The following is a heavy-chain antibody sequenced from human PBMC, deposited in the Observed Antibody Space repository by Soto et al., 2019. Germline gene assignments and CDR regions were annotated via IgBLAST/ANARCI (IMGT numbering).Heavy chain of an antibody. J-gene: IGHJ4*02. V-gene: IGHV3-23*01. D-gene: IGHD6-13*01. CDR1: GFTFSSYA. Sequence: GGSLRLSCAASGFTFSSYAMSWVRQAPGEGLEWVSAISGSGSSTYYADSVKGRFTVSRDNSKNTLYLQMNSLRAEDTAVYYCAKREAAAGPCDHWGQGTLVTVSS. CDR3: AKREAAAGPCDH. CDR2: ISGSGSST.